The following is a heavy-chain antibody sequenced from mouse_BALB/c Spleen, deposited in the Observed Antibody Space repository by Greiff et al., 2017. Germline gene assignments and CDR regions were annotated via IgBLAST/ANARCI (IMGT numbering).Heavy chain of an antibody. V-gene: IGHV5-12-1*01. J-gene: IGHJ3*01. CDR2: ISSGGGST. D-gene: IGHD1-2*01. Sequence: EVQRVESGGGLVKPGGSLKLSCAASGFAFSSYDMSWVRQTPEKRLEWVAYISSGGGSTYYPDTVKGRFTISRDNAKNTLYLQMSSLKSEDTAMYYCARRGGYYGPFAYWGQGTLVTVSA. CDR1: GFAFSSYD. CDR3: ARRGGYYGPFAY.